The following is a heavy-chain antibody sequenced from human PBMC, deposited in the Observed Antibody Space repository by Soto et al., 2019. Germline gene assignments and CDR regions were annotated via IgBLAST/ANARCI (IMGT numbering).Heavy chain of an antibody. CDR3: ARAVRAYYDFWSGYYDAFDI. J-gene: IGHJ3*02. Sequence: ASVKVSCKASGYTFTSYDINWVRQATGQGLEWMGWMNPNSGNTGYAQKFQGRVTMTRNTSISTAYMELSSLRSEDTAVYYCARAVRAYYDFWSGYYDAFDIWGQGTMVTVSS. CDR1: GYTFTSYD. D-gene: IGHD3-3*01. CDR2: MNPNSGNT. V-gene: IGHV1-8*01.